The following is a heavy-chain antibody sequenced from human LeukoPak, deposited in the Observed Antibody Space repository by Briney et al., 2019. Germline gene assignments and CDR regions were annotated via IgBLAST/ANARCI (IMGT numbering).Heavy chain of an antibody. J-gene: IGHJ4*02. Sequence: SETLSLTCTVSGDSISSSYYYWGWIRQPPGKGLEWIGSIYYSGSIYYNPSLKSRVAISVDTSKNQFSLKLSSVTATDTAVYFCARSSPAGLVNYWGQGTLVTVSS. CDR1: GDSISSSYYY. CDR3: ARSSPAGLVNY. D-gene: IGHD2-21*01. CDR2: IYYSGSI. V-gene: IGHV4-39*01.